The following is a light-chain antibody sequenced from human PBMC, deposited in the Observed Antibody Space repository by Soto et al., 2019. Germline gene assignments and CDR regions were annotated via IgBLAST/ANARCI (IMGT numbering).Light chain of an antibody. CDR2: DAS. CDR1: QSVDIY. Sequence: EIVLTQSPATLSLSPWERATLSCRASQSVDIYLAWYQQKPGQAPRLLIYDASNRATGIPARFGGSGSGTDVSLTISSLEPEDFAVYYCQQRDSWPSTFGQGTKV. CDR3: QQRDSWPST. V-gene: IGKV3-11*01. J-gene: IGKJ1*01.